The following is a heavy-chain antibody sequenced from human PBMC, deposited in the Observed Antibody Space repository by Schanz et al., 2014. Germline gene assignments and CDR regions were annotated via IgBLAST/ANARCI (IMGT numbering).Heavy chain of an antibody. CDR3: XXXXKGHHVTGRPGWSDGMDV. CDR2: ITSNGGGT. D-gene: IGHD3-3*01. V-gene: IGHV3-23*01. J-gene: IGHJ6*02. Sequence: EVQLLESGGGLVQPGGSLRLSCAASGFTFSSNAMCWVRQAPGKGLEWVSTITSNGGGTYYADSVKGRFTISRDNAKNTLYLXXXSLRVEDTAEYYXXXXXKGHHVTGRPGWSDGMDVWGQGTTVTVSS. CDR1: GFTFSSNA.